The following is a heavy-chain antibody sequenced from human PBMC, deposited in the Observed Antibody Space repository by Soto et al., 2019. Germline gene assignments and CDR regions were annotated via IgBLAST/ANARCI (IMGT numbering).Heavy chain of an antibody. Sequence: GGSLRLSCAASGFIFSTYWMHWVRQAPGKGLVWVSRINGDGSITDYADSVKGRFTVSRDNVKNTLYLQMNSLRAEDTAVYFCVRGSPVRGIIITPDYWGQGTLATVS. CDR2: INGDGSIT. CDR3: VRGSPVRGIIITPDY. V-gene: IGHV3-74*01. D-gene: IGHD3-10*01. CDR1: GFIFSTYW. J-gene: IGHJ4*02.